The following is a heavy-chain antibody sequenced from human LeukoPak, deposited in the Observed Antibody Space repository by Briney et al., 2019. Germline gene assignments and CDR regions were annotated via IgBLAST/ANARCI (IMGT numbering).Heavy chain of an antibody. Sequence: SETLSLTCAVYGGSFSGYYWSWLRQPPGKGLEWIGEINHSGSTNYNPSLKSRVTISVDTSKNQFSLKLSSVTAADTAVYYCARGRASYYDRSGYIYWGQGILVTVSS. V-gene: IGHV4-34*01. J-gene: IGHJ4*02. CDR3: ARGRASYYDRSGYIY. D-gene: IGHD3-22*01. CDR1: GGSFSGYY. CDR2: INHSGST.